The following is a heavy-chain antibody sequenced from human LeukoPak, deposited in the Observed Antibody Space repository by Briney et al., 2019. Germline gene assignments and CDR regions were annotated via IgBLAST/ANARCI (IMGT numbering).Heavy chain of an antibody. CDR3: AKSCWLGSGRSEIYYFDY. CDR1: GFMFKSYA. CDR2: ITGRGDDT. J-gene: IGHJ4*02. D-gene: IGHD3-10*01. V-gene: IGHV3-23*01. Sequence: GGSLRLSCAASGFMFKSYAMSWVRQAPGKGLEWLSGITGRGDDTKYADSVKGRFIISRDNSKNTLYLQMNSLRAEDTAVYYCAKSCWLGSGRSEIYYFDYWGQGTLVTVSS.